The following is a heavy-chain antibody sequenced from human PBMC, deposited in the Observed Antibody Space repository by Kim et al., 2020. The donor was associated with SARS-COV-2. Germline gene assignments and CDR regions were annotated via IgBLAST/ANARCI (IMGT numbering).Heavy chain of an antibody. V-gene: IGHV4-39*01. CDR3: ARVPFGELPGYYFDY. CDR2: IYYSGST. Sequence: SETLSLTCTVSGGSISSSSYYWGWIRQPPGKGLEWIGSIYYSGSTYYNPSLKSRVTISVDTSKNQFSLKLSSVTAADTAVYYCARVPFGELPGYYFDYWGQGTLVTVSS. D-gene: IGHD3-10*01. J-gene: IGHJ4*02. CDR1: GGSISSSSYY.